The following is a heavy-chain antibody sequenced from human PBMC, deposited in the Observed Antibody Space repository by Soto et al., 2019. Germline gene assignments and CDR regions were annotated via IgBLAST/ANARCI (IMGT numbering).Heavy chain of an antibody. J-gene: IGHJ5*02. V-gene: IGHV1-3*01. CDR1: GYTFTSYA. CDR2: INAGNGNT. CDR3: ARAKGSSGSIDP. Sequence: ASVKVSCKASGYTFTSYAMHWVRQAPGQRLEWMGWINAGNGNTKYSQKFQGRVTITRDTSASTAYMELSSLRSEDTAVYYCARAKGSSGSIDPWGQGTLVTVSS. D-gene: IGHD6-19*01.